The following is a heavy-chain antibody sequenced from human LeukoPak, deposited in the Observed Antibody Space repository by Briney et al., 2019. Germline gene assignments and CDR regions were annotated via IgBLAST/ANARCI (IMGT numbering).Heavy chain of an antibody. Sequence: ASVKVSCKASGYTFTGYYMHWVRQAPGQGLEWMGRINPNSGGTNYAQKFQGRVTMTRDTSISTAYTELSRLRSDDTAVYYYTTIGCIAAADSQSRDRNNDDWGQGTLVTVSS. J-gene: IGHJ4*02. V-gene: IGHV1-2*06. D-gene: IGHD6-13*01. CDR1: GYTFTGYY. CDR2: INPNSGGT. CDR3: TTIGCIAAADSQSRDRNNDD.